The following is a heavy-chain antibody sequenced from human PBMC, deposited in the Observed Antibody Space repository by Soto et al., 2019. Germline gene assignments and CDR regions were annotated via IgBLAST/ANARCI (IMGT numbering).Heavy chain of an antibody. D-gene: IGHD2-21*02. J-gene: IGHJ5*02. CDR3: ASWRRMVTPEFDP. CDR1: GYTFTSYA. Sequence: GAAVKVSCKASGYTFTSYAMHWVRQAPGQRLEWMGWINAGNGNTKYSQKFQGRVTITRDTSASTAYMELSSLRSEDTAVYYCASWRRMVTPEFDPWGQGTLVTVSS. CDR2: INAGNGNT. V-gene: IGHV1-3*01.